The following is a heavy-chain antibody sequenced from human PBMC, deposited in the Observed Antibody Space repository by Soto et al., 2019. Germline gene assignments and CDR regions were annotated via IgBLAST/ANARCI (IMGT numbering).Heavy chain of an antibody. CDR1: GYTFNRHD. V-gene: IGHV1-8*01. J-gene: IGHJ3*02. D-gene: IGHD6-19*01. Sequence: QVQLVQSGAEVKRSGASVRISCKASGYTFNRHDINWVRQATGQGPEWIGWMNPNSGNTGYAQKFQGRVTMTRDSYITTAYMDLSSLTPEDTAIYYCAREGLYGSIQDNTFDIWGQGTMVSVSS. CDR3: AREGLYGSIQDNTFDI. CDR2: MNPNSGNT.